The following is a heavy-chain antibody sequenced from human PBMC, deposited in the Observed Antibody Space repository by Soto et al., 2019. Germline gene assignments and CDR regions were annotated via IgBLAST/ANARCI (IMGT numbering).Heavy chain of an antibody. Sequence: GGSLRLSCSASGFTFSSYAMHWVRQAPGKGLEYVSAISSNGGSTYYADSVKGRFTISRDNSKNTLYLQMSSLRAEDTAVYYCVKDIVAGGNSPYYGMDVWGQGTTVTVSS. D-gene: IGHD2-21*02. CDR1: GFTFSSYA. V-gene: IGHV3-64D*08. CDR2: ISSNGGST. J-gene: IGHJ6*02. CDR3: VKDIVAGGNSPYYGMDV.